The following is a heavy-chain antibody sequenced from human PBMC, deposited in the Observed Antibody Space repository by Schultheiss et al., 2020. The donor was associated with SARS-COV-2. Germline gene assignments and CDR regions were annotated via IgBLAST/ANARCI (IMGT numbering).Heavy chain of an antibody. J-gene: IGHJ6*02. D-gene: IGHD5/OR15-5a*01. Sequence: SQTLSLTCAVYGGSFSGYYWSWIRQPPGKGLEWIGEINHSGSTYYNPSLKSRVTISVDTSKNQFSLKLSSVTAADTAVYYCARGLYEDSIYYYYGMDVWGQGTTVTVSS. CDR2: INHSGST. CDR1: GGSFSGYY. CDR3: ARGLYEDSIYYYYGMDV. V-gene: IGHV4-34*09.